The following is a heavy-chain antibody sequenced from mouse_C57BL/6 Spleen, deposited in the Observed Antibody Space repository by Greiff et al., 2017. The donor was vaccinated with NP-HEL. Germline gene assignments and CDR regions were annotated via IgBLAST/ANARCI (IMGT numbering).Heavy chain of an antibody. J-gene: IGHJ1*03. V-gene: IGHV1-69*01. CDR2: IDPSDSYT. CDR3: ASPNYYGSSYGYFDV. Sequence: LQQPGAELVMPGASVKLSCKASGYTFTSYWMHWVKQRPGQGLEWIGEIDPSDSYTNYNQKFKGKSTLTVDKSSSTAYMQLSSLTSEDSAVYYCASPNYYGSSYGYFDVWGTGTTVTVSS. CDR1: GYTFTSYW. D-gene: IGHD1-1*01.